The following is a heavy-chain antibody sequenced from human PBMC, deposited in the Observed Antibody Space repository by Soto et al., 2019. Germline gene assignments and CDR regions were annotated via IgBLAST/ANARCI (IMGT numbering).Heavy chain of an antibody. CDR3: ARPASSGYYGPDY. CDR2: IYPGDSDT. D-gene: IGHD3-22*01. CDR1: GYSVTSNW. J-gene: IGHJ4*02. Sequence: GESLKISCNGSGYSVTSNWIGWVRQLSGKGLEWMGIIYPGDSDTRYSPSFQGQVTISADKSITTAYLQWSSLKASDTAMYYCARPASSGYYGPDYWGQGTLVTVSS. V-gene: IGHV5-51*01.